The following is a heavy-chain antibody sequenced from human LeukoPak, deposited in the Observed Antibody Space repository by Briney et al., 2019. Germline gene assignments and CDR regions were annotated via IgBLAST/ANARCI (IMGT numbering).Heavy chain of an antibody. CDR2: ISHDGSDK. V-gene: IGHV3-30-3*01. Sequence: GRSLRLSCAASGFTFSSYAMHWVRQTPGKGLDWVAVISHDGSDKFYAGSVKGRFTISRDISKNTLYLQMNSLRAEDTAVYYCARTWGDFSGAFDIWGQGTMVTVSS. CDR1: GFTFSSYA. J-gene: IGHJ3*02. CDR3: ARTWGDFSGAFDI. D-gene: IGHD3-16*01.